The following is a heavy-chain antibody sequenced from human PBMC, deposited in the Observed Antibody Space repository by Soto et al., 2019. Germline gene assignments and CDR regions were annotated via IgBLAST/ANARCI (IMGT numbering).Heavy chain of an antibody. CDR3: ARESEDLTSNYDY. CDR2: ISSTTNYI. Sequence: GGSLRLSCAACGFTFTRYSMNWVRQAPGKGLEWVSSISSTTNYIYYGDSMKGRFTISRDNAKNSLYLEMNSLRAEDTAVYYCARESEDLTSNYDYWGQGTLVTVTS. J-gene: IGHJ4*02. CDR1: GFTFTRYS. V-gene: IGHV3-21*06.